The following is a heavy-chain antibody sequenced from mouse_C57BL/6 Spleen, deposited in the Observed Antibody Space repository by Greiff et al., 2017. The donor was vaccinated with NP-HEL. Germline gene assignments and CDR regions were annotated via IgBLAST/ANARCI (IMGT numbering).Heavy chain of an antibody. Sequence: QVQLQQSGAELVRPGASVKLSCKASGYTFTDYYINWVKQRPGQGLEWIARIYPGSGNTYYNEKFKGKATLTAEKSSSNDYMQRRSLTSEDSAVYVCARDGVITTGVATGYYAMEDWGKGASVT. V-gene: IGHV1-76*01. CDR3: ARDGVITTGVATGYYAMED. CDR2: IYPGSGNT. D-gene: IGHD1-1*01. CDR1: GYTFTDYY. J-gene: IGHJ4*01.